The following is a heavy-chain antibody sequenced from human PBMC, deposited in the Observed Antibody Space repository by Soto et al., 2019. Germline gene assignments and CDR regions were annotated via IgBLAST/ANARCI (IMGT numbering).Heavy chain of an antibody. Sequence: QVQLVESGGGLVKPGGSLRLSCAASGFTFSDYYMSWIRQAPGKGLEWVSYISSSSSYTNYADSVKGRFTISRDNAKNSLYLQMNSLRAEDTAVYYCARWKVATIGTWDDAFDIWGQGTMVTVSS. CDR3: ARWKVATIGTWDDAFDI. D-gene: IGHD5-12*01. CDR2: ISSSSSYT. J-gene: IGHJ3*02. V-gene: IGHV3-11*05. CDR1: GFTFSDYY.